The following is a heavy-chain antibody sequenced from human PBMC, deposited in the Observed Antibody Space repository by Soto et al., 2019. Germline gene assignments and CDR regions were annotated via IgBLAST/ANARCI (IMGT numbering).Heavy chain of an antibody. D-gene: IGHD6-13*01. J-gene: IGHJ4*02. CDR3: TRDYITGRAAAGARY. V-gene: IGHV3-21*03. CDR2: ISSSSSYI. Sequence: GGSLRLSCAAFGFTFSSYSRNWVRQGTGKGLEWVSSISSSSSYIYYADPMKGRFTISRDDSKSIADLHMNSLKTEDTAVYYCTRDYITGRAAAGARYWGQGTLVTVSS. CDR1: GFTFSSYS.